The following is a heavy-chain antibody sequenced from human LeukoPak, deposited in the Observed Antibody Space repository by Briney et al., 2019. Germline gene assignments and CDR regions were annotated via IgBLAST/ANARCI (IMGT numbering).Heavy chain of an antibody. Sequence: PGGSLRLSCTASGFTFSSYAMNWVRQVPGKGLEWVSVINANGDYTYYADSVKGRFTISRDKSKNTLYLQMNSLRVEDTAVYYCAREPTGYTDYWGQGILVTVSS. D-gene: IGHD1-1*01. J-gene: IGHJ4*02. V-gene: IGHV3-23*01. CDR2: INANGDYT. CDR1: GFTFSSYA. CDR3: AREPTGYTDY.